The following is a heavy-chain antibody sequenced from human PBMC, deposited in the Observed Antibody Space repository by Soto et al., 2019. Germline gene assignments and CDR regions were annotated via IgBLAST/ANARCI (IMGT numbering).Heavy chain of an antibody. J-gene: IGHJ4*01. CDR3: ASTRGY. V-gene: IGHV3-7*05. CDR1: GFTYSGYW. Sequence: EVQLVETGGGLVQTGGSLRLSCAASGFTYSGYWMKWVRQAPGKGLEWVATIKEDGSEKYYVDSVKGLFTISIDGAKNSVHLQMKSTIVEDTAVYYCASTRGYWGQGTLVTVSS. D-gene: IGHD3-16*01. CDR2: IKEDGSEK.